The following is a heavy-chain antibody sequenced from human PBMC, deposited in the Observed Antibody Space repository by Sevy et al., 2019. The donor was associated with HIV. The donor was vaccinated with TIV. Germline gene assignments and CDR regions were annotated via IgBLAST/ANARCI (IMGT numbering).Heavy chain of an antibody. CDR2: MNPNSGNT. CDR3: ARVLDYYGSSGYFHFPY. CDR1: GYTFTSYD. J-gene: IGHJ4*02. Sequence: ASVKVSCKASGYTFTSYDINWVRQATGQGLEWMGWMNPNSGNTGYAQKFQGRVTMTRNTSISTAYMELSSLRSEDTAVYYCARVLDYYGSSGYFHFPYWGQGTLVTVSS. D-gene: IGHD3-22*01. V-gene: IGHV1-8*01.